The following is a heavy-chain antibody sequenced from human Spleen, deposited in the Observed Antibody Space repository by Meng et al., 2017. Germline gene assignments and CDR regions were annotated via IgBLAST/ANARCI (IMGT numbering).Heavy chain of an antibody. CDR1: GGSISSSCNY. Sequence: SESLSLTCTVSGGSISSSCNYWGRHRPPPGKGLGWIGSIYYSGTTYYNPSLKSRVTISVDTSKNQFSLKLSSVTAADTAVYYCASAGRGYSYGYWTGYYGMDVWGQGTTVTVSS. D-gene: IGHD5-18*01. J-gene: IGHJ6*02. V-gene: IGHV4-39*07. CDR3: ASAGRGYSYGYWTGYYGMDV. CDR2: IYYSGTT.